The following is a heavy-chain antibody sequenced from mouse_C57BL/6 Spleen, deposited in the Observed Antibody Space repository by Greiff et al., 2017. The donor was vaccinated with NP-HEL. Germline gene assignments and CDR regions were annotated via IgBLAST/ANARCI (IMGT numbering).Heavy chain of an antibody. V-gene: IGHV1-66*01. Sequence: QVQLQQSGPELVKPGASVKIPCKASGYSFTSYYIHWVKQRPGQGLEWIGWIYPGSGNTKYNEKFKGKATLTADTSSSTAYMQLSSLTSEDSAVYYCACYYGSSARGYFDVWGTGTTVTVSS. J-gene: IGHJ1*03. D-gene: IGHD1-1*01. CDR1: GYSFTSYY. CDR2: IYPGSGNT. CDR3: ACYYGSSARGYFDV.